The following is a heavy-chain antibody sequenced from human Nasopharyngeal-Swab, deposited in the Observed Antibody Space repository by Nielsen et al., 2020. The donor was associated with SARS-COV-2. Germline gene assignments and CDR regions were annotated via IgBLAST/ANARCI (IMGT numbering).Heavy chain of an antibody. CDR3: ARGYDFRSGSNAFDI. CDR2: ITSGSSYI. J-gene: IGHJ3*02. V-gene: IGHV3-21*01. D-gene: IGHD3-3*01. Sequence: GGSLRLSCAASGFTFSSYSMNWVRQAPGKGLECVSSITSGSSYIYYADPVKGRFTISRDNAKNSLFLQMNSMRAEDTAVYYCARGYDFRSGSNAFDIWGQGTMVTVSS. CDR1: GFTFSSYS.